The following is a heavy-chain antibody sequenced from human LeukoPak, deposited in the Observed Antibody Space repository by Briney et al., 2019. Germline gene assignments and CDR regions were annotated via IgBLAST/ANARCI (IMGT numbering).Heavy chain of an antibody. J-gene: IGHJ6*02. CDR2: ISSSSSYI. D-gene: IGHD5-18*01. V-gene: IGHV3-21*01. Sequence: GGSLRLSCAASGFTFSSYAMSWVRQAPGKGLEWVSSISSSSSYIYYADSVKGRFTISRDNAKNSLYLQMNSLRAEDTAVYYCARDNTAMGYYYGMDVWGQGTTVTVSS. CDR3: ARDNTAMGYYYGMDV. CDR1: GFTFSSYA.